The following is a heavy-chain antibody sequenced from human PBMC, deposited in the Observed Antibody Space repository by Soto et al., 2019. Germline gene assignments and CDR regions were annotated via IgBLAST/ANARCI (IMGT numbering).Heavy chain of an antibody. V-gene: IGHV3-33*01. CDR2: IWYDGSNK. CDR1: GFTFSSYG. D-gene: IGHD6-13*01. CDR3: ARKDTSTWTFDY. J-gene: IGHJ4*02. Sequence: GGSLRLSCAGSGFTFSSYGMHWVRQAPGKGLEWVAVIWYDGSNKYYADSVKGRFTISRDNSKNTLYLQMNSLRAEDTAVYYCARKDTSTWTFDYWGQGTLVTVSS.